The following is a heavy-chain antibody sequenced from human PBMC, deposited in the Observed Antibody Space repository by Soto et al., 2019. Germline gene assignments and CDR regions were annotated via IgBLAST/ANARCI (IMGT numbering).Heavy chain of an antibody. CDR1: GFSLSTSGVG. V-gene: IGHV2-5*01. CDR2: IYWNDDK. J-gene: IGHJ4*02. D-gene: IGHD5-18*01. Sequence: SGPTLGNPTQTVTLTCTFSGFSLSTSGVGVGWIRQPPGKALEWLALIYWNDDKRYSPSLKSRLTITKDTSKNQVVLTMTNMDPVDTATYYCAHIKQLWLEVPFDYWGQGTLVTVSS. CDR3: AHIKQLWLEVPFDY.